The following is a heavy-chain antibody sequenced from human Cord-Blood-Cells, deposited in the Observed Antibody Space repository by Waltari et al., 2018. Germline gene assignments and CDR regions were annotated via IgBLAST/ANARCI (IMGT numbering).Heavy chain of an antibody. CDR1: GFTFTSSA. CDR2: IVVGSGNT. V-gene: IGHV1-58*01. Sequence: QMQLVQSGPEVKKPGTSVKVSCKASGFTFTSSAVPWVRQARGQRLEWIGWIVVGSGNTNYAQKFQERVTITRDMSTSTAYMELSSLRSEDTAVYYCAAVQGGGYVFDYWGQGTLVTVSS. D-gene: IGHD5-12*01. CDR3: AAVQGGGYVFDY. J-gene: IGHJ4*02.